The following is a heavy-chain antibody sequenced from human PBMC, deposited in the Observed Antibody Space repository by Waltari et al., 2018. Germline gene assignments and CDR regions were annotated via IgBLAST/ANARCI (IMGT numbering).Heavy chain of an antibody. Sequence: QVQLVQSGAEVKKPGASVKVSCKTSGYTFTGYYMYWVRQAPGQGLEWMGWINPYSGGTAYAQKLQGRVTLTRDTSISTAYMELNRLISDDSAMYYCATAPDAFQIINWGQGTLVTVSS. J-gene: IGHJ4*02. CDR1: GYTFTGYY. CDR3: ATAPDAFQIIN. CDR2: INPYSGGT. V-gene: IGHV1-2*02. D-gene: IGHD2-2*01.